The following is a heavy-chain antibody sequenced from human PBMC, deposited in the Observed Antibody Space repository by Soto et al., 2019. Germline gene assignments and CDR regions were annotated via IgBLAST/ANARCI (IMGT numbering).Heavy chain of an antibody. CDR3: ARVWRGFYDILTGYTDY. CDR1: GYTFTSYG. D-gene: IGHD3-9*01. J-gene: IGHJ4*02. CDR2: ISAYNGNT. Sequence: EASVKVSCKASGYTFTSYGISWVRQAPGQGLEWMGWISAYNGNTNYAQKLQGRVTMTTDTSTSTAYMELRSLRSDDTAVYYCARVWRGFYDILTGYTDYWGQGTLVTVSS. V-gene: IGHV1-18*01.